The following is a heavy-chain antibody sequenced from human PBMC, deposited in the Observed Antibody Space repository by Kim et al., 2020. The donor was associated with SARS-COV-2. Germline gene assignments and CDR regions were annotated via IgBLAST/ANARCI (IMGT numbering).Heavy chain of an antibody. CDR2: IWYDGSNK. CDR3: ARVGDYGDYGYFDY. D-gene: IGHD4-17*01. CDR1: GFTFSSYG. J-gene: IGHJ4*02. Sequence: GGSLRLSCAASGFTFSSYGMHWVRQAPGKGLEWVAVIWYDGSNKYYADSVKGRFTISRDNSKNTLYLQMNSLRAEDTAVYYCARVGDYGDYGYFDYWGQGTLVTVSS. V-gene: IGHV3-33*01.